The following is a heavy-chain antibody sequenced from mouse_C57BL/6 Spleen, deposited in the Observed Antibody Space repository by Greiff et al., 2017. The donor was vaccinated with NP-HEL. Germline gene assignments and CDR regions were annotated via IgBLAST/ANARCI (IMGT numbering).Heavy chain of an antibody. D-gene: IGHD3-2*02. Sequence: EVQRVESGEGLVKPGGSLKLSCAASGFTFSSYAMSWVRQTPEKRLEWVAYISSGGDYFYYADTVKGRFTISRDNARNTLYLQMSSLKSEDTAMYYCTRDKGSSGSYAMDYWGQGTSVTVSS. CDR1: GFTFSSYA. J-gene: IGHJ4*01. CDR3: TRDKGSSGSYAMDY. CDR2: ISSGGDYF. V-gene: IGHV5-9-1*02.